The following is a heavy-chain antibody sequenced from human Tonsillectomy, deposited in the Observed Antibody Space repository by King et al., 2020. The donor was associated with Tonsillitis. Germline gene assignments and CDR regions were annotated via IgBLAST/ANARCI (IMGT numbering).Heavy chain of an antibody. CDR2: IWSDGSNE. J-gene: IGHJ6*03. Sequence: QLVQSGGGVVQPGRSLRLSCAASGFTFSSYGFHWVRQAPGKGLEWVSIIWSDGSNEYYADSVKGRFTISRDSSKNTLYLQMNSLRAEDTAVYYCARDPTAHYYYYYMDVWGKGTPVTVSS. CDR3: ARDPTAHYYYYYMDV. CDR1: GFTFSSYG. D-gene: IGHD5-18*01. V-gene: IGHV3-33*08.